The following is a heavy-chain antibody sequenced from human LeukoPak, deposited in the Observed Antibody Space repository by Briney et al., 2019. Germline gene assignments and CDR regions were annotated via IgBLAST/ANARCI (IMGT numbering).Heavy chain of an antibody. CDR3: ARATPGYSSGWYDFDY. CDR2: INPSGGST. Sequence: ASVKVSCKASGYTFTSYYMHWVRQAPGQGLEWMGIINPSGGSTSYAQKFQGRVTMTRDTSTSTVYMELSSLRSEDTAVYYCARATPGYSSGWYDFDYWGQGTLVTVSS. CDR1: GYTFTSYY. J-gene: IGHJ4*02. D-gene: IGHD6-19*01. V-gene: IGHV1-46*01.